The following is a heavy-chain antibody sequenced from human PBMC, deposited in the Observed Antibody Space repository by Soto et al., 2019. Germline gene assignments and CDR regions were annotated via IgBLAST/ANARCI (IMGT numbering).Heavy chain of an antibody. CDR3: ARHLSETGYDLNY. CDR1: GGFISSSEYY. D-gene: IGHD5-12*01. Sequence: QLQLQESGPGLVMPSETLSLTCNVSGGFISSSEYYWGWIRQPPGKGLEWVASIYYSGSTNYNPSLKSRVTISVDTSKNQFSLNLSSVTAADTAAYYCARHLSETGYDLNYSGQGTLVTVSS. V-gene: IGHV4-39*01. J-gene: IGHJ4*02. CDR2: IYYSGST.